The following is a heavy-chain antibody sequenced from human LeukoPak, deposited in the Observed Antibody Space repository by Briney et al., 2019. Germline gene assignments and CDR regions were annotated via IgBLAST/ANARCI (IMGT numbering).Heavy chain of an antibody. CDR3: ARGIVGSGYLYYYYYMDV. J-gene: IGHJ6*03. CDR2: INHSGTT. V-gene: IGHV4-34*01. CDR1: GGSFSGYY. D-gene: IGHD3-22*01. Sequence: SETLSLTCAVYGGSFSGYYWSWIRQPPGKGLEWIGEINHSGTTNYNPSLKSRVTISVDTSKNQFSPKLSSVTAADTAVYYCARGIVGSGYLYYYYYMDVWGKGTTVTVSS.